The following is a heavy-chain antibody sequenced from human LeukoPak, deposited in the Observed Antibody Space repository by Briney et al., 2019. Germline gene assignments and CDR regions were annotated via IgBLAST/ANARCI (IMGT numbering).Heavy chain of an antibody. Sequence: SETLSLTCTVSGGSPSSYYRSWIRQLPGKGLEWFGVIFYGGSTNYNPSLKSRVTISEDTSKNQFSLKLSSVTAADTAVYYCARSGFRDYYFAMDVWGQGTTVTVSS. CDR2: IFYGGST. J-gene: IGHJ6*02. V-gene: IGHV4-59*01. D-gene: IGHD3-22*01. CDR3: ARSGFRDYYFAMDV. CDR1: GGSPSSYY.